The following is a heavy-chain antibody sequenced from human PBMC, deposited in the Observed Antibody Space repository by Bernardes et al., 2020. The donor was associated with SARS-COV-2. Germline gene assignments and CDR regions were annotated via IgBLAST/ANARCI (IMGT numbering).Heavy chain of an antibody. D-gene: IGHD1-1*01. CDR2: ISFAGDNK. Sequence: GGSLRLSCAASGFTFSTYGMHWVRQAPGKGLEWVALISFAGDNKHYADSVKGRFTIARDNSKNTLYLQMNSLRAEDTAVYYCAKLPTTDDSGDYWGQGTLVTVSS. V-gene: IGHV3-30*18. J-gene: IGHJ4*02. CDR1: GFTFSTYG. CDR3: AKLPTTDDSGDY.